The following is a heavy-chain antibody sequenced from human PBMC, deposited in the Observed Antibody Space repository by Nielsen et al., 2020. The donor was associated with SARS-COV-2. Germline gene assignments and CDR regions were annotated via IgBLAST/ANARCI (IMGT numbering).Heavy chain of an antibody. Sequence: ASVKVSCKASGYTFTGYYMHWVRQAPGQGLEWMGRINPNSGGTNYAQKFQGRVTMTRDTSISTAYMELSRLRSDDTAVYYCARGPRGVVPATMTSDFDYWGQGTLVTVSS. V-gene: IGHV1-2*06. CDR1: GYTFTGYY. D-gene: IGHD2-2*01. CDR2: INPNSGGT. CDR3: ARGPRGVVPATMTSDFDY. J-gene: IGHJ4*02.